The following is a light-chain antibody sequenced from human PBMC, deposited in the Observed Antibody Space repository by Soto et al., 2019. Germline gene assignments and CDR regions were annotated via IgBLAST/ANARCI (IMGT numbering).Light chain of an antibody. V-gene: IGLV1-40*01. CDR3: QSYDSSLSVYV. J-gene: IGLJ1*01. CDR2: GNS. CDR1: SSNIGAGYD. Sequence: QSALTQPPSVSGAPGQRVTISCTRSSSNIGAGYDVHWYQQLPGTAPKLLIYGNSNRPSGVPDRFSGPKSGTSASLAITGLQAEDEADYYCQSYDSSLSVYVFGTGTKVTVL.